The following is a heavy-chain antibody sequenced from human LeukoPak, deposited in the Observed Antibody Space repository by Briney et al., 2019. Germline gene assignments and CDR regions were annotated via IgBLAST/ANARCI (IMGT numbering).Heavy chain of an antibody. CDR1: GFTFSSYG. CDR3: AKDVQYSSSWYGALSETAAFDY. V-gene: IGHV3-23*01. Sequence: PGGSLRLSCAASGFTFSSYGMHWVRQAPGKGLEWVSAISGSGGSTYYADSVKGRFTISRDNSKNTLYLQMNSLRAEDTAVYYCAKDVQYSSSWYGALSETAAFDYWGQGTLVTVSS. J-gene: IGHJ4*02. D-gene: IGHD6-13*01. CDR2: ISGSGGST.